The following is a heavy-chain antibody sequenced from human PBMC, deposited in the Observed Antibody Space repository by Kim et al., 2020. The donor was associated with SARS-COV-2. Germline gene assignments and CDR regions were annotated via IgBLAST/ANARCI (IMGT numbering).Heavy chain of an antibody. CDR2: IWNDGSKK. J-gene: IGHJ1*01. Sequence: GGSLRLSCAASGFTFSGNGMNWVRQAPGRGLVWVARIWNDGSKKYYTDSVKGRFTISRDNAKSTLYLQMNSLRAEDTAVYYCAREMWYANSADRGLDDWG. D-gene: IGHD2-15*01. V-gene: IGHV3-33*07. CDR1: GFTFSGNG. CDR3: AREMWYANSADRGLDD.